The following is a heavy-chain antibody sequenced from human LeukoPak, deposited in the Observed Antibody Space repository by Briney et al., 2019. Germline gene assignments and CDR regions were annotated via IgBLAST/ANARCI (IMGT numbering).Heavy chain of an antibody. CDR2: IKEDGSVK. Sequence: GGSLRLSCAASELMFRTYWMIWVRQAPGKGLEWVANIKEDGSVKNYVDSVKGRFTISRDNAKNSLFLQMNSLRAEDTAVYYCARERYGNYNWGQGTLVTVSS. V-gene: IGHV3-7*03. CDR1: ELMFRTYW. CDR3: ARERYGNYN. J-gene: IGHJ4*02. D-gene: IGHD4-11*01.